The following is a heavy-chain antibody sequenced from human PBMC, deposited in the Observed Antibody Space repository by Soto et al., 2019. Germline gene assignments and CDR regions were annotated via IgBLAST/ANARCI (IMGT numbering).Heavy chain of an antibody. D-gene: IGHD3-22*01. J-gene: IGHJ4*02. Sequence: ASVKVSCKASGYTFTSYGISWVRQAPGQGLEWMGWISAYNGNTNYAQKLQGRVTMTTDTSTSTAYMELRSLRSDDTAVYYCARFLAYYDSSGYPSFDYWGQGTLVTVSS. CDR3: ARFLAYYDSSGYPSFDY. V-gene: IGHV1-18*01. CDR1: GYTFTSYG. CDR2: ISAYNGNT.